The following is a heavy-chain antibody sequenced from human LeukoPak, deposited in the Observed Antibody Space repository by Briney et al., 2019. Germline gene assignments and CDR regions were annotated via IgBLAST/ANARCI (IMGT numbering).Heavy chain of an antibody. CDR1: GFTFSSYG. J-gene: IGHJ4*02. CDR3: ARDLGSYSSGWYMGFDY. Sequence: GGSLRLSCAASGFTFSSYGMSWVRQAPGKGLEWVSAISGSGGSTYYADSVKGRFTISRDNSKNTLYPQMNSLRAEDTAIYYCARDLGSYSSGWYMGFDYWGQGTLVTVSS. D-gene: IGHD6-19*01. V-gene: IGHV3-23*01. CDR2: ISGSGGST.